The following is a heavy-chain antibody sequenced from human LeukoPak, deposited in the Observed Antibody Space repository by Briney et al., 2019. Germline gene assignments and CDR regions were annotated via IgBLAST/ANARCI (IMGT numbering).Heavy chain of an antibody. D-gene: IGHD5-18*01. Sequence: SETLSLTCAVYGGSFSGYYWSWIRQPPGKGLEWIGEINHSGSTNYNPSLKSRDTISVDTSKNQFSLKLSSVTAADTAVYYCARGRGYSYGLRPWGQGTLVTVSS. CDR2: INHSGST. CDR3: ARGRGYSYGLRP. J-gene: IGHJ5*02. CDR1: GGSFSGYY. V-gene: IGHV4-34*01.